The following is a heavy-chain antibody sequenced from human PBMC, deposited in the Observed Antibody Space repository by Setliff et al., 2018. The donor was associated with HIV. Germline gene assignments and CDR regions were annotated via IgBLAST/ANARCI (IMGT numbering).Heavy chain of an antibody. J-gene: IGHJ4*02. CDR1: GFSFSDYY. CDR2: LSGTSSTI. Sequence: PRGVLSLSCAASGFSFSDYYMYWIRQAPGKGLEWVSSLSGTSSTIYLADSVKGRFTISRDNAQNSLYLHMNSLRAEDTAMYYCARDLFPYYHDSRPYYPPAYWGQGTLVTVSS. D-gene: IGHD3-22*01. V-gene: IGHV3-11*01. CDR3: ARDLFPYYHDSRPYYPPAY.